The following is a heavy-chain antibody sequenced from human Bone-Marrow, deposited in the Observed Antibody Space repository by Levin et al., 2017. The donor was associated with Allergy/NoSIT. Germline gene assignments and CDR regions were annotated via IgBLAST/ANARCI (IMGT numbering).Heavy chain of an antibody. V-gene: IGHV4-30-2*01. Sequence: SQTLSLTCAVSGGSISSGGYSWSWIRQPPGKGLEWIGYIYHSGSTYYNPSLKSRVTISVDRSKNQFSLKLSSVTAADTAVYYCARVGGRYSYGYSYNWFDPWGQGTLVTVSS. CDR3: ARVGGRYSYGYSYNWFDP. D-gene: IGHD5-18*01. CDR1: GGSISSGGYS. CDR2: IYHSGST. J-gene: IGHJ5*02.